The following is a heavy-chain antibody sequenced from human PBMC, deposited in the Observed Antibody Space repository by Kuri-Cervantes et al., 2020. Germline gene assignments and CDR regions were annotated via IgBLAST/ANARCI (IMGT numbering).Heavy chain of an antibody. D-gene: IGHD6-13*01. Sequence: GGSLRLSCAASGFTFSSYGMHWVRQAPGKGLEWVSSISSSSSYIYYADSVKGRFTISRDNAKNSLYLQMNSLRAEDTALYYCAKDFAAAGTGGWFDPWGQGTLVTVSS. CDR2: ISSSSSYI. V-gene: IGHV3-21*04. CDR1: GFTFSSYG. CDR3: AKDFAAAGTGGWFDP. J-gene: IGHJ5*02.